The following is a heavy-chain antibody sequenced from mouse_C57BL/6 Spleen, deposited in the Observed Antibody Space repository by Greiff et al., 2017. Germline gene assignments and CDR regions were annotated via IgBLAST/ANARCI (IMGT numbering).Heavy chain of an antibody. CDR2: INPSSGYT. CDR1: GYTFTSYT. V-gene: IGHV1-4*01. D-gene: IGHD2-5*01. J-gene: IGHJ4*01. Sequence: QVHVKQSGAELARPGASVKMSCKASGYTFTSYTMHWVKQRPGQGLEWIGYINPSSGYTKYNQKFKDKATLTADKSSSTAYMQLSSLTSEDSAVYYGARGGYSNAYAMDYWGQGTSVTVSS. CDR3: ARGGYSNAYAMDY.